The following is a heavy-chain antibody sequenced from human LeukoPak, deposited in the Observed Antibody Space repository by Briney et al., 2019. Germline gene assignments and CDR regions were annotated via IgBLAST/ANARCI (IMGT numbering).Heavy chain of an antibody. Sequence: SETLSLTCTVSGGSISSYYLSWIRQPPGKGLEWLGYIYYSGSTNYNPSLKSRVTISVDTSKNQFSLKLSSVTAADTAVYYCARDRGETYYYDSSGYSNAFDIWGQGTMVTVSS. CDR3: ARDRGETYYYDSSGYSNAFDI. J-gene: IGHJ3*02. D-gene: IGHD3-22*01. V-gene: IGHV4-59*01. CDR2: IYYSGST. CDR1: GGSISSYY.